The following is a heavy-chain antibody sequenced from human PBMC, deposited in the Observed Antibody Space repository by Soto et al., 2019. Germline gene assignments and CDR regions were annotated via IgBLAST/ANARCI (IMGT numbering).Heavy chain of an antibody. J-gene: IGHJ4*02. D-gene: IGHD3-9*01. CDR1: GGSISSSSYY. V-gene: IGHV4-39*01. Sequence: SETLSLTCTVSGGSISSSSYYWGWIRQPPGKGLEWIGSIYYSGSTYYNPSLKSRVTISVDTSKNQFSRKLSSVTAADTAVYYCALLYYDILTGYYNMGIDYWGQGTLVTVSS. CDR3: ALLYYDILTGYYNMGIDY. CDR2: IYYSGST.